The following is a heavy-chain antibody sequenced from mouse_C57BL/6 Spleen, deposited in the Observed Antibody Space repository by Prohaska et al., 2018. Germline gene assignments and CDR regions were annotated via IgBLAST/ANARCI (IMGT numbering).Heavy chain of an antibody. V-gene: IGHV1-69*01. CDR2: IDPSYSYT. Sequence: QLQQPGAELVMPGASVKLSCKASGYTFTSYWMHWVKQRPGQGLEWIGEIDPSYSYTNYNQKFKGKATLTVDKSSSTAYMHLSSLTSEDSAVYFCARSGYGNSFGYWGQGTTLTVSS. CDR3: ARSGYGNSFGY. CDR1: GYTFTSYW. D-gene: IGHD2-10*02. J-gene: IGHJ2*01.